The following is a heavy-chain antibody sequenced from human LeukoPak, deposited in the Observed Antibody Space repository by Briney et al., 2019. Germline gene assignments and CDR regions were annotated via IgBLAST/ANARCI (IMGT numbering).Heavy chain of an antibody. J-gene: IGHJ4*02. D-gene: IGHD3-10*01. CDR2: ISGSGGST. V-gene: IGHV3-23*01. CDR1: GFTFTSYA. Sequence: GGSLRLSCAASGFTFTSYAMSWVRQAPGKGLEWVAAISGSGGSTYYADSVKGRLTISRDKSKNTLYLQMNSLRADDTAVYYCANLLYGSGSAIDYWGQGTLVTVSS. CDR3: ANLLYGSGSAIDY.